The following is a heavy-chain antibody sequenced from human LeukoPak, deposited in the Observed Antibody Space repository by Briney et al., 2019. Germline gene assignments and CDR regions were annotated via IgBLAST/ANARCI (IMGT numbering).Heavy chain of an antibody. CDR2: ISYDGSNK. CDR1: GFTFSSYA. J-gene: IGHJ4*02. Sequence: PGGSLRLSCAASGFTFSSYAMHWVRQAPGKGLEWVAAISYDGSNKYYADSVKGRFTISRDNSKNTLYLQMNSLRAEDTAVYYCARDVASSGYYYFDYWGQGTLVTVSS. D-gene: IGHD3-22*01. V-gene: IGHV3-30-3*01. CDR3: ARDVASSGYYYFDY.